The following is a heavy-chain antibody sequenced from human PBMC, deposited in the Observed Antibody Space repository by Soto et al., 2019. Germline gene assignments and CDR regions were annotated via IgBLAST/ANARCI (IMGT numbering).Heavy chain of an antibody. V-gene: IGHV1-69*02. CDR3: ARGEGYYGMDV. CDR1: GGTFSSYT. CDR2: IIPILGIA. D-gene: IGHD3-10*01. Sequence: QVQLVQSGAEVKKPGSSVKVSCKASGGTFSSYTISWVRQAPGQGLEWMGRIIPILGIANYAQKFQGRVTXNXXKSTSTAYMELSSLRSEDTAVYYCARGEGYYGMDVWGQGTTVTVSS. J-gene: IGHJ6*02.